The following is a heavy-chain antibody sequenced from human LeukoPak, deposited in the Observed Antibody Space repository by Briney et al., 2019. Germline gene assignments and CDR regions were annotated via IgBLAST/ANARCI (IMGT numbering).Heavy chain of an antibody. D-gene: IGHD2-2*01. V-gene: IGHV1-18*01. Sequence: GASVKVSCKASGYTFSNYGISWVRQAPGQGLEWLGWISAYSGDTSYEHNIQGSVIMTTDTSTSTAYMELRSLRSDDTAVYYCARGPSCSGTSCYGPYYYYYGMDVWGQGTTVTVSS. J-gene: IGHJ6*02. CDR2: ISAYSGDT. CDR1: GYTFSNYG. CDR3: ARGPSCSGTSCYGPYYYYYGMDV.